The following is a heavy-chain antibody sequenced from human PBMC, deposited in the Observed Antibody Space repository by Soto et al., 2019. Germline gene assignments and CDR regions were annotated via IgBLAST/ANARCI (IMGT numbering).Heavy chain of an antibody. CDR3: ARGRPYSSSWYHRFDY. Sequence: SETLSLTCAVNGGSFSGYYWSWIRQPPGKGLEWIGEINHSGSTNYNPSLKSRVTISVDTSKNQFSLKLSSVTAADTAVYYCARGRPYSSSWYHRFDYWGQGTQVTVSS. J-gene: IGHJ4*02. CDR2: INHSGST. D-gene: IGHD6-13*01. V-gene: IGHV4-34*01. CDR1: GGSFSGYY.